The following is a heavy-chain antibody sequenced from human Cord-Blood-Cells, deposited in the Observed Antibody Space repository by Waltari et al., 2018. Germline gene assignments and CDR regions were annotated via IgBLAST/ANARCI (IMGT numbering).Heavy chain of an antibody. CDR1: GFTFSTYA. Sequence: QVQLVESGGGVVQPGRSLRPSCAASGFTFSTYAMHWVRQAPGKGLEWVAVISYDGSNKYYADSVKGRFTISRDNSKNTLYLQMNSLRAEDTAVYYCARARGVRGVTQFYYYYYMDVWGKGTTVTVSS. CDR2: ISYDGSNK. CDR3: ARARGVRGVTQFYYYYYMDV. J-gene: IGHJ6*03. V-gene: IGHV3-30*04. D-gene: IGHD3-10*01.